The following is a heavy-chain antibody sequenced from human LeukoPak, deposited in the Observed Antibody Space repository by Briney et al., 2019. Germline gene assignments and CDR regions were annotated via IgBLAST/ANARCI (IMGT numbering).Heavy chain of an antibody. V-gene: IGHV1-69*13. CDR2: IIPIFGTA. CDR1: GGTFSSYA. CDR3: AGSHPSWGMTTVTTGRFDP. J-gene: IGHJ5*02. Sequence: SVKVSCKASGGTFSSYAISWVRQAPGQGLEWMGGIIPIFGTANYAQKFQGRVTITADESTSTAYMELSSLRSEDTAVYYCAGSHPSWGMTTVTTGRFDPWGQGTLVTVSS. D-gene: IGHD4-17*01.